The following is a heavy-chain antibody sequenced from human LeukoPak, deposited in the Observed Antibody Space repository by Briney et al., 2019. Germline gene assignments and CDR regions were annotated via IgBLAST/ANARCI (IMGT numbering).Heavy chain of an antibody. J-gene: IGHJ3*02. D-gene: IGHD5-24*01. Sequence: ASVKVSCKASGYNFIGYYIHWVRQAPGQGLEWMGLINPSGGNTNYAQNFQGRVTMTRDTSASTVYMELSSLRSEDTAIYYCARIRDGYNDAYDIWGQGTVVTVPS. V-gene: IGHV1-46*01. CDR2: INPSGGNT. CDR1: GYNFIGYY. CDR3: ARIRDGYNDAYDI.